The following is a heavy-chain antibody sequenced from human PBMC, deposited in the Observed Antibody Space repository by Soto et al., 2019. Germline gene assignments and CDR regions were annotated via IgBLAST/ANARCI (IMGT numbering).Heavy chain of an antibody. V-gene: IGHV1-69*13. CDR1: GDTFSAYS. Sequence: SVKVSYKASGDTFSAYSTVWVRQAPGQGLEWMGGIVPIFGSTTYAPKFQGRVTISADESSKTVYVELTGLRSEDTAVYYCARERVAGRPYFDWWGQGTLVTVYS. CDR2: IVPIFGST. J-gene: IGHJ4*02. D-gene: IGHD6-19*01. CDR3: ARERVAGRPYFDW.